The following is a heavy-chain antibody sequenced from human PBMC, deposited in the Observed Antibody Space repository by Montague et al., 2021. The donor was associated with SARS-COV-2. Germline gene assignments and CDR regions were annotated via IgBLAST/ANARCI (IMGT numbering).Heavy chain of an antibody. CDR1: GGSIGGTNYY. V-gene: IGHV4-39*01. CDR2: IFQSGGI. CDR3: ARHPPHSPSGDYLVPGGFDI. J-gene: IGHJ3*02. D-gene: IGHD3-10*01. Sequence: SETLSLTCTVSGGSIGGTNYYWDWIRQSPGRGLVWIGNIFQSGGISYNPSLQRRVTISVDTSSNPYSLRLSSVTAADAAVYFCARHPPHSPSGDYLVPGGFDIWGPGTMVTVSS.